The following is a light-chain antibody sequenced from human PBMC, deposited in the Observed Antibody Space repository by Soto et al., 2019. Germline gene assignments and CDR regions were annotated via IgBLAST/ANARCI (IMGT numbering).Light chain of an antibody. J-gene: IGKJ1*01. CDR2: DTS. CDR3: QQYNSYSWT. CDR1: QSISIN. Sequence: EIVMTQSPATLSVSPGERAILSCRASQSISINLAWYQHKPGQTPRLLIYDTSTRATGVPARFSGSGSGTEFTLTISSLQTDDFATYYCQQYNSYSWTFGQGTKVDIK. V-gene: IGKV3-15*01.